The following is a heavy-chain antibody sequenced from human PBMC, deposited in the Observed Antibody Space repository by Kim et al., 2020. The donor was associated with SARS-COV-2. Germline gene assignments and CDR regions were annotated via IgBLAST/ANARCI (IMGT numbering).Heavy chain of an antibody. D-gene: IGHD5-12*01. Sequence: SETLSLTCTVSGGSISSSSYYWGWIRQPPGKGLEWIGSIYYSGSTYYNPSLKSRVTISVDTSKNQFSLKLSSVTAADTAVYYCARRRIVATIRGYYYGMDVWGQGTTVTVSS. J-gene: IGHJ6*02. CDR3: ARRRIVATIRGYYYGMDV. CDR1: GGSISSSSYY. CDR2: IYYSGST. V-gene: IGHV4-39*01.